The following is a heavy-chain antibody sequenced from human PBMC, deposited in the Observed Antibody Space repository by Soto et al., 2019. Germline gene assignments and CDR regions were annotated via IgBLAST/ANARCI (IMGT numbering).Heavy chain of an antibody. CDR2: VSGSGGNT. D-gene: IGHD2-21*02. Sequence: EVQLLESGGGLVQPGGSLRLSCAASGFSFTTYAMTWVRQAPGKGLEWVSTVSGSGGNTYYADSVKGRFTISRDNSKNTLYLQVNSLRADDTAVYYCAKTRGYCGRDCYGFDYWGQGTLVTVSS. CDR3: AKTRGYCGRDCYGFDY. V-gene: IGHV3-23*01. J-gene: IGHJ4*02. CDR1: GFSFTTYA.